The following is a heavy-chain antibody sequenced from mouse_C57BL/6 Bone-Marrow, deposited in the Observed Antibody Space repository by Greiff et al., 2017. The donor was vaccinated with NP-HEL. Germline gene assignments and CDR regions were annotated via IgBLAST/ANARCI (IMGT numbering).Heavy chain of an antibody. CDR3: ARGGNYWYYFDY. CDR2: FHPYNDDT. CDR1: GYTFTTYP. V-gene: IGHV1-47*01. D-gene: IGHD2-1*01. J-gene: IGHJ2*01. Sequence: VKLVESGAELVKPGASVKMSCKASGYTFTTYPIEWVKQNHGKSLEWIGNFHPYNDDTEYNEKFKNKATLTVEKSSSTVYLGLSRLTSDDSSVYDCARGGNYWYYFDYWGQGTTLTVSS.